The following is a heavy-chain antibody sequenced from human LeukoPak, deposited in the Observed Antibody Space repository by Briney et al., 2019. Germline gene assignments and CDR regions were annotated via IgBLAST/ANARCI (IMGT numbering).Heavy chain of an antibody. Sequence: GESLKISCKGSGYSFTSYWIGWVRQMPGKGLEGMGIIYPGDSDTRYSPSFQGQVTISADKSISTAYLQWSSLKASDTAMYYCARLGSQYYDILTGYFDYWGQGTLVTVSS. D-gene: IGHD3-9*01. V-gene: IGHV5-51*01. CDR3: ARLGSQYYDILTGYFDY. CDR1: GYSFTSYW. CDR2: IYPGDSDT. J-gene: IGHJ4*02.